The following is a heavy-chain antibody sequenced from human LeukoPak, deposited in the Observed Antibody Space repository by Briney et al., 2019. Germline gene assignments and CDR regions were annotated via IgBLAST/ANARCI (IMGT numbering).Heavy chain of an antibody. CDR1: GYTVTNYY. V-gene: IGHV1-46*01. CDR3: AGEYSSSGRFDY. D-gene: IGHD6-6*01. Sequence: ASVKVSCKTSGYTVTNYYIHWVRQAPGQGLEWMGVMNHSDGSTSYAQNFQGRVTMTRDTSTSTVYMQLSSLRSEDTALYYCAGEYSSSGRFDYWGQGTLVTVSS. J-gene: IGHJ4*02. CDR2: MNHSDGST.